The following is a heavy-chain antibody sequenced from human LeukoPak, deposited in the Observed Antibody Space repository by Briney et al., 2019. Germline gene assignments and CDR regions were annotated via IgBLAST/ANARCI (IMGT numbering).Heavy chain of an antibody. V-gene: IGHV4-34*01. CDR2: INHSGST. J-gene: IGHJ3*02. CDR3: ARVCEESSDAFDI. CDR1: GGSFSGYY. Sequence: SETLSLTCAVSGGSFSGYYWSWIRQPPGKGLEWIGEINHSGSTNYNPSLKSRVTISVDTSKNQFSLKLSSVTAADTALYYCARVCEESSDAFDIWGQGTMVTVSS. D-gene: IGHD3-10*01.